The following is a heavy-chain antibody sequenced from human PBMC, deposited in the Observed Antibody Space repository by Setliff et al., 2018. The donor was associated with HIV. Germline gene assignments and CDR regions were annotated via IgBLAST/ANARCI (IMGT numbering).Heavy chain of an antibody. CDR1: GDLSAYT. CDR3: TRGRSMPTLTT. Sequence: SETLSLTCSVSGDLSAYTWNWIRQSPGKGLEWIGYVYFDETNYNPSLKGRVTISSDNSKERFSLSLRSVSAADTAVYYCTRGRSMPTLTTWGQGALVTVSS. D-gene: IGHD3-22*01. J-gene: IGHJ4*02. CDR2: VYFDET. V-gene: IGHV4-59*01.